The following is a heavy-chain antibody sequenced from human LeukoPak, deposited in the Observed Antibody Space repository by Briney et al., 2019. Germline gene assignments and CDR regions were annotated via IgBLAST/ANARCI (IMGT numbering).Heavy chain of an antibody. CDR3: AKDGGSYRAGPK. J-gene: IGHJ4*02. V-gene: IGHV3-30*04. Sequence: GGSLRLSCEASGYTFSNFAVNWVRQAPGKGLEWVAVISKDGTYKYFSDSVKGRFTVSRDNSKNTAYLQMNSLRAEDTAVYYCAKDGGSYRAGPKWGQGTLVTVSS. CDR1: GYTFSNFA. CDR2: ISKDGTYK. D-gene: IGHD1-26*01.